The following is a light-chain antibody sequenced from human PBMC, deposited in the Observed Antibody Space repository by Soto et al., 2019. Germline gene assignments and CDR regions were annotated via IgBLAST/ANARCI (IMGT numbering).Light chain of an antibody. CDR2: AAS. CDR1: QSISSY. J-gene: IGKJ1*01. V-gene: IGKV1-39*01. Sequence: DIEMAQSPSSLSACVGDRVTITCRASQSISSYLNWYQQKPGKAPKLLIYAASSLQSGVPSRFSGSGSGTDFTLTISSLQPEDFATYYCQQSYSTPTWTFGQGTTVDIK. CDR3: QQSYSTPTWT.